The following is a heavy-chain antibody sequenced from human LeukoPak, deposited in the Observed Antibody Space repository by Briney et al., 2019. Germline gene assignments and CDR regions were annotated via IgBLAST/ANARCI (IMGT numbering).Heavy chain of an antibody. CDR2: LYSDGRT. CDR1: GFTVNSNY. J-gene: IGHJ4*02. D-gene: IGHD2-15*01. CDR3: ARGGGYYPIDY. V-gene: IGHV3-53*01. Sequence: GGSLRLSCAASGFTVNSNYMNWVRQAPGRGLEWVSVLYSDGRTYYADSVKGRFTISRDTSKNTLYLQVNSLRAEDTAVYYCARGGGYYPIDYWGQGTLVTVSS.